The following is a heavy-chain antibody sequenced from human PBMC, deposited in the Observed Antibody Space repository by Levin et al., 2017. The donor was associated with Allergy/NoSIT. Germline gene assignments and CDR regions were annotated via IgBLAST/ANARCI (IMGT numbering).Heavy chain of an antibody. J-gene: IGHJ4*02. Sequence: GGSLRLSCAASGFTFSSYGMHWVRQAPGKGLEWVAVISYDGSNKYYADSVKGRFTISRDNSKNTLYLQMNSLRAEDTAVYYCAKDVDTAMVYGEPLGYWGQGTLVTVSS. CDR2: ISYDGSNK. CDR1: GFTFSSYG. D-gene: IGHD5-18*01. CDR3: AKDVDTAMVYGEPLGY. V-gene: IGHV3-30*18.